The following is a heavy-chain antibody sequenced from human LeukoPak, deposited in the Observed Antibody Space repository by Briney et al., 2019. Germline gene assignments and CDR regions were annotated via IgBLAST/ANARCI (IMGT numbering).Heavy chain of an antibody. CDR3: ARVPIPGWFDP. CDR1: GFTFSSYG. Sequence: GSLRLSCAASGFTFSSYGMSWVRQAPGKGLEWIGEINHSGSTTYNPSLKSRVTISVDTSKNHFSLKLSSVTAADTAVYYCARVPIPGWFDPWGQGTLVTVSS. CDR2: INHSGST. J-gene: IGHJ5*02. V-gene: IGHV4-34*01. D-gene: IGHD2-21*01.